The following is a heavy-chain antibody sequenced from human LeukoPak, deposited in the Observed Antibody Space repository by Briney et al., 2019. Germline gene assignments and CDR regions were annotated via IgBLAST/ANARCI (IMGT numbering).Heavy chain of an antibody. Sequence: PSETLSLTCAVYGESITAYYLTWIRQPPGKRLEWIGEVRHSGSTNYNPSLKSRVTMSVDMSKNQFSLKLNSVTAADTAVYYCAGATATGTGRAFHYWAQGNLVPVSS. V-gene: IGHV4-34*01. J-gene: IGHJ4*02. CDR3: AGATATGTGRAFHY. D-gene: IGHD3-10*01. CDR2: VRHSGST. CDR1: GESITAYY.